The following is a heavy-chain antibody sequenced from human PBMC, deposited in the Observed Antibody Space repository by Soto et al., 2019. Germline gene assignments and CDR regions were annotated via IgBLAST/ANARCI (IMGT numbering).Heavy chain of an antibody. V-gene: IGHV3-23*01. CDR3: AKQVLMTTVTPFDF. D-gene: IGHD4-17*01. CDR1: GFTFSSFG. Sequence: EVQLLDSGGGLVQPGGSLRLSCAASGFTFSSFGMSWIRQAPGKGLEWVSGISGSGRSTYYADSVKGRFTISRDNSKNTLYLQMNSLRAEDTAIFYCAKQVLMTTVTPFDFWGQGTLVTVSS. CDR2: ISGSGRST. J-gene: IGHJ4*02.